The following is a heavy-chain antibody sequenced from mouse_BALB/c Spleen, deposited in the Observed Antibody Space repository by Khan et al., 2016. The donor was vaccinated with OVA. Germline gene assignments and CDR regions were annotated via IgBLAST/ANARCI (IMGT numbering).Heavy chain of an antibody. J-gene: IGHJ4*01. CDR1: GFTFTDYY. V-gene: IGHV7-3*02. CDR2: IRNKANGYTT. CDR3: ARDRDY. Sequence: EVELVESGGGLVQPGGSLRLSCATSGFTFTDYYMSWVRQPPGKALEWLGFIRNKANGYTTEYSASVKGRFTISRDNSQSILYLQMNTLRAEDSATYSCARDRDYWGQGTSVTVSS.